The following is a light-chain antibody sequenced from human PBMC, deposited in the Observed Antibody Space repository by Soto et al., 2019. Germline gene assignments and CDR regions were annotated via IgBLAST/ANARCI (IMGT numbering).Light chain of an antibody. CDR1: TNDIGSYNY. Sequence: QSVLTQPASVSGSPGQSITLSCAGTTNDIGSYNYVSWFQQHPGEAPKLIIFEVTHRPSGISTRFSGSKSGNTASLTISDLQAEDEALYYCSSFTVHTTPVVFGGGTKLTVL. CDR3: SSFTVHTTPVV. V-gene: IGLV2-14*01. J-gene: IGLJ2*01. CDR2: EVT.